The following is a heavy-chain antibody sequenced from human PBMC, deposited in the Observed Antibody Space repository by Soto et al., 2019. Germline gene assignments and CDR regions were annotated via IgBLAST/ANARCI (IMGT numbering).Heavy chain of an antibody. D-gene: IGHD2-21*01. CDR3: ARLGWGNGDSDY. CDR2: ILYSGTT. Sequence: QLQLQESGPGLVKSSETLSLTCTVSGGSLSKSNYFWGWIRQAPGKGLEWIASILYSGTTSYNSSLKSRVAISVDTSKNQFSLELNAVTAADTAVYYCARLGWGNGDSDYLGQGTMVTVSS. J-gene: IGHJ4*02. V-gene: IGHV4-39*01. CDR1: GGSLSKSNYF.